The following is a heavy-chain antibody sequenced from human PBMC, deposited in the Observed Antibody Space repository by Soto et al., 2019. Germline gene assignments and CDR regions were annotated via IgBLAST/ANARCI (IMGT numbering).Heavy chain of an antibody. D-gene: IGHD3-22*01. CDR1: GGTFSSYA. J-gene: IGHJ4*02. CDR2: IIPIFGTA. Sequence: QVQLVQSGAEVKKPGSSVKVSCKASGGTFSSYAISWVRQAPGQGLEWMGGIIPIFGTANHAQKFQGRVTIIADESTSTVYMELSRLRSEDTAMYYCARGWGYDSNDYYYAYWGQGTLVIVSS. V-gene: IGHV1-69*01. CDR3: ARGWGYDSNDYYYAY.